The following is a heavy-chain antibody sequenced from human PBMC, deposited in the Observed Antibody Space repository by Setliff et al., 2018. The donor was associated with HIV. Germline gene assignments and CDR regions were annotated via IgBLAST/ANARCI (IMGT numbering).Heavy chain of an antibody. Sequence: SETLSLTCNVSGGSISNYYWSWIRQPPGKGLEWISYIYASGYTNYNPSLKSRVTISVDTSKNLFSLKLTSVTAADTAVYYCASSPGIAAAGRRSPFDFWGQGTLVTVSS. CDR1: GGSISNYY. CDR3: ASSPGIAAAGRRSPFDF. J-gene: IGHJ4*02. CDR2: IYASGYT. V-gene: IGHV4-4*09. D-gene: IGHD6-13*01.